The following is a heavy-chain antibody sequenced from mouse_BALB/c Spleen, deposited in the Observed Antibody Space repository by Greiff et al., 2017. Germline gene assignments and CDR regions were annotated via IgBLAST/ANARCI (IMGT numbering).Heavy chain of an antibody. CDR1: GYTFTSYW. V-gene: IGHV1-7*01. CDR2: INPSTGYT. D-gene: IGHD2-3*01. J-gene: IGHJ4*01. CDR3: ARDGYYPYYYAMDY. Sequence: FQLQQSGAELAKPGASVKMSCKASGYTFTSYWMHWVKQRPGQGLEWIGYINPSTGYTEYNQKFKDKATLTADKSSSTAYMQLSSLTSEDSAVYYCARDGYYPYYYAMDYWGQGTSVTVSS.